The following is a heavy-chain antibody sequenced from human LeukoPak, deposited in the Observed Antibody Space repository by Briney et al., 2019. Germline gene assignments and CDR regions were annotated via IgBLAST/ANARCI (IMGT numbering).Heavy chain of an antibody. CDR3: VRGGWTTVVTRFDS. V-gene: IGHV4-34*01. D-gene: IGHD4-23*01. CDR1: GGSFSAYY. Sequence: PSETLSLTCAVYGGSFSAYYWSWIRQPPGKGLDWIGEINHSGNTNYNPSLKSRVAISVDTSKKQFSLRVSSVIAADTAVYCCVRGGWTTVVTRFDSWGQGTLVTVSS. CDR2: INHSGNT. J-gene: IGHJ4*02.